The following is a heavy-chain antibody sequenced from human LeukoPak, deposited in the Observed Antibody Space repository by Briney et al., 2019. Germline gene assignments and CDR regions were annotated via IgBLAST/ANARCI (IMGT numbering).Heavy chain of an antibody. D-gene: IGHD2-15*01. J-gene: IGHJ5*02. V-gene: IGHV1-3*01. Sequence: PGGSLRLSCAASGYTFTSYAMHWVRQAPGQRLEWMGWINAGNGNTKYSQKFQGRVTITRDTSASTAYMELSSLRSEDTAVYYCARDRRVVAATRERANWFDPWGQGTLVTVSS. CDR1: GYTFTSYA. CDR3: ARDRRVVAATRERANWFDP. CDR2: INAGNGNT.